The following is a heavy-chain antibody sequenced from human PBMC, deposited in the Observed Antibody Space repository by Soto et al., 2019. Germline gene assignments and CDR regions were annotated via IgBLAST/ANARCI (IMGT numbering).Heavy chain of an antibody. Sequence: QVQLQESGPGLVKPSETLSLTCTVSGGSVSSGSYYWSWIRQPPGKGLEWIGYIYYSGSTNYNPSLKSRVTISVDTSKNQFSLKLSSVTAADTAVYYCARTHRITRYFRQDDYWGQGTLVTVSS. V-gene: IGHV4-61*01. J-gene: IGHJ4*02. CDR2: IYYSGST. D-gene: IGHD3-9*01. CDR3: ARTHRITRYFRQDDY. CDR1: GGSVSSGSYY.